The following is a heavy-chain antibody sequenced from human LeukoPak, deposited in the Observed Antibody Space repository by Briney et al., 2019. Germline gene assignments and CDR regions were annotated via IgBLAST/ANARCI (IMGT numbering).Heavy chain of an antibody. V-gene: IGHV4-4*01. CDR3: ARRPDYYASGSYYWFDP. CDR1: GGSISSSNW. Sequence: SETLSLTCAVSGGSISSSNWWSWVRQPPGKGPEWIGEIYHSGSTNYNPSLKSRVTISVDTSKNQFSLKRSSVTAPATAVYCCARRPDYYASGSYYWFDPWGQGTLVTVSS. D-gene: IGHD3-10*01. J-gene: IGHJ5*02. CDR2: IYHSGST.